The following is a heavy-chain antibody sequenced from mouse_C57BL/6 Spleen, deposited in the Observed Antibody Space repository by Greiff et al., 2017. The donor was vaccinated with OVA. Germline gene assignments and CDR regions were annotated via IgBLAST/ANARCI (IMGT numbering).Heavy chain of an antibody. Sequence: QVQLQQSGPELVKPGASVKISCKASGYAFSSSWMNWVKQRPGKGLEWIGRIYPGDGDTNYNGKFKGKATLTADKSSSTAYMQLSSLTSEDSAVYFCARDGTVVATPFAYWGQGTLVTVSA. V-gene: IGHV1-82*01. D-gene: IGHD1-1*01. CDR2: IYPGDGDT. CDR3: ARDGTVVATPFAY. CDR1: GYAFSSSW. J-gene: IGHJ3*01.